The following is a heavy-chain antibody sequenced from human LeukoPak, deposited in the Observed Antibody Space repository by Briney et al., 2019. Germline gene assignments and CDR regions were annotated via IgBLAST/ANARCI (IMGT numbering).Heavy chain of an antibody. Sequence: GGSLRLSCAASGFPFSSHGVSWVREAPGKGREWVTGIIGGGGSTYYADSVKGRFTISGDNSRNTLYLQMNSLRAADTDVYYCARDKGISYLSSFYYWGQGTLVTVSS. V-gene: IGHV3-23*01. CDR1: GFPFSSHG. CDR3: ARDKGISYLSSFYY. J-gene: IGHJ4*02. CDR2: IIGGGGST. D-gene: IGHD6-6*01.